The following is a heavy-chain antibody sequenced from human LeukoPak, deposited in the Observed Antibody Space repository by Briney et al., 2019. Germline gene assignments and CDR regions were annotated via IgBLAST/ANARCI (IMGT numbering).Heavy chain of an antibody. CDR3: ARCPSSTVTIDY. J-gene: IGHJ4*02. CDR1: GGSISSGDYY. Sequence: PSQTLSLTCTVSGGSISSGDYYWSWLRQPPGTGLEGIGYIYYSGSTYYNPSLKSRVTISVDTSKNQFSLKLSSVTAADTAVYYCARCPSSTVTIDYWGQGTLVTVSS. D-gene: IGHD4-17*01. CDR2: IYYSGST. V-gene: IGHV4-30-4*01.